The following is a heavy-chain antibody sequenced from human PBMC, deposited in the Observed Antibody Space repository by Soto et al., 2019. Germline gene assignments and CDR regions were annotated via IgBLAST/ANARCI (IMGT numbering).Heavy chain of an antibody. Sequence: ASVKVSCKASGYTFTSYAMHWVRQAPGQRLEWMGWINAGNGNTKYSQKFQGRVTITRDTSASTAYMELSSLRSGDTAVYYCARDFDSSGYYYGYYFDYWGQGTLVTVSS. CDR3: ARDFDSSGYYYGYYFDY. D-gene: IGHD3-22*01. J-gene: IGHJ4*02. CDR1: GYTFTSYA. CDR2: INAGNGNT. V-gene: IGHV1-3*01.